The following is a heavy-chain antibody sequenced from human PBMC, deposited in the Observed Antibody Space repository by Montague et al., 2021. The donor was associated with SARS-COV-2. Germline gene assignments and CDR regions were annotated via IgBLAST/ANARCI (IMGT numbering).Heavy chain of an antibody. CDR3: ASGIYPAGSYYNRYYYGLNI. Sequence: SETLSLTCAVHGGSLSGYYWSWIRQPPEKGLEWIGEINQSANKXXXPPXXXPVTISIDTSKNQFSLKMTSVTAADTATYYCASGIYPAGSYYNRYYYGLNIWGPGTPVIVSS. V-gene: IGHV4-34*01. J-gene: IGHJ6*02. CDR2: INQSANK. CDR1: GGSLSGYY. D-gene: IGHD3-10*01.